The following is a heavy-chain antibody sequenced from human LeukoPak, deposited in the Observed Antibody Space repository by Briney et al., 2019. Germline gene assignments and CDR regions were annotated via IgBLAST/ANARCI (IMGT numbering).Heavy chain of an antibody. Sequence: PGGSLTLSCAASGFTVSSTYMSWVRQSPGKGLEWVSLIYTGGNTYYPHSVKGRFTLSRDNSKNTIYLQLNTLRVEYTAMYYCASISDLLYYFHSWGQGTLVTVSS. V-gene: IGHV3-66*01. CDR1: GFTVSSTY. CDR3: ASISDLLYYFHS. J-gene: IGHJ4*02. CDR2: IYTGGNT.